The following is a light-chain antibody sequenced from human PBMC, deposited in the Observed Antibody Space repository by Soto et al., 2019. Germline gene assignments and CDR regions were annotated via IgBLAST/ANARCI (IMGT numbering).Light chain of an antibody. J-gene: IGKJ4*01. CDR3: QQYGSSPQLT. CDR1: QSVRSSY. V-gene: IGKV3-20*01. CDR2: GAS. Sequence: EIVLTQSPGTLSLSPGERATLSCRASQSVRSSYLAWYQQKPGQAPRFLIYGASYRATGIPDRFSGSGSGTDFTLTISRLEPEDFAVYYCQQYGSSPQLTFGGGTKVDIK.